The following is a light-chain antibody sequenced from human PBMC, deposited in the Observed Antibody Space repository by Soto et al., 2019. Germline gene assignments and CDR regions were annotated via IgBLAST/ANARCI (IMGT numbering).Light chain of an antibody. CDR2: GAS. CDR3: QQYRCWPRT. Sequence: TLSAATVSLYPRERVTLSCRARQSVDINLAWYQQKPGQAPRLLIYGASTRATDMPGRFSGRGAGAEFTLTISSLQSEDFAVYYCQQYRCWPRTFGQGTKVDIK. V-gene: IGKV3-15*01. J-gene: IGKJ1*01. CDR1: QSVDIN.